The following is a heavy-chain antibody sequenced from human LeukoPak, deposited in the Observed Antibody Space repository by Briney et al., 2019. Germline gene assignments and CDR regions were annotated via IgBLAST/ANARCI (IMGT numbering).Heavy chain of an antibody. V-gene: IGHV3-23*01. Sequence: GGSLRLSCTASGFTFGDYAMSWVRQAPGKGLEWVSAISGSGGSTYYADSVKGRFTISRDNSKNTLYLQMNSLRAEDTAVYYCAKDRLTYYYDSSGYDYWGQGTLVTVSS. CDR1: GFTFGDYA. J-gene: IGHJ4*02. CDR3: AKDRLTYYYDSSGYDY. D-gene: IGHD3-22*01. CDR2: ISGSGGST.